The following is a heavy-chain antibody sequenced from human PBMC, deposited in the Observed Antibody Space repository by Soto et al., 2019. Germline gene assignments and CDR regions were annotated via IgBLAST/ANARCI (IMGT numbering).Heavy chain of an antibody. CDR1: GGSISSYY. CDR2: IYYSGST. Sequence: ASETLSLTCTVSGGSISSYYWSWIRQPPGKGLEWIGYIYYSGSTNYTPSLKSRVTISVDTSKSQFSLKLSSVTAADTAVYYCARRYGASFDYWGQGTLVTVSS. D-gene: IGHD4-17*01. CDR3: ARRYGASFDY. V-gene: IGHV4-59*01. J-gene: IGHJ4*02.